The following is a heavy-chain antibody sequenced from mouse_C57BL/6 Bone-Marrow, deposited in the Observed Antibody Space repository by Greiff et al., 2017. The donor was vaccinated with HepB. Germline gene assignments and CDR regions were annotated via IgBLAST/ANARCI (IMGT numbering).Heavy chain of an antibody. CDR3: ARRGGSWGYFDV. D-gene: IGHD4-1*01. Sequence: QLQQPGAELVRPGSSVKLSCKASGYTFTSYWMHWVKQRPIQGLEWIGNIDPSDSETHYNQKFKDKATLTVDKSSSTAYMQLSSLTSEDSAVYYCARRGGSWGYFDVWGTGTTVTVSS. CDR1: GYTFTSYW. CDR2: IDPSDSET. J-gene: IGHJ1*03. V-gene: IGHV1-52*01.